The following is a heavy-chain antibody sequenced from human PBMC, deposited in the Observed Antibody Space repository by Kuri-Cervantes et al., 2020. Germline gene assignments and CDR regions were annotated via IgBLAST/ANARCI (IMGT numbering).Heavy chain of an antibody. CDR3: ARAFSNDYVWGSPPAFDI. CDR1: GGSISSGGYY. Sequence: LSCTVSGGSISSGGYYWSWIRQHPGKGLEWIGYIYYSGSTYYNPSLKSRVTISVDTSKNQFYLKLSSVTAADTAVYYCARAFSNDYVWGSPPAFDIWGQGTMVTVSS. V-gene: IGHV4-31*03. CDR2: IYYSGST. J-gene: IGHJ3*02. D-gene: IGHD3-16*01.